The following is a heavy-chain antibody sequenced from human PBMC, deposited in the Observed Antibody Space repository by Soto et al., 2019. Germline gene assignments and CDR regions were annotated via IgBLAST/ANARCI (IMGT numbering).Heavy chain of an antibody. V-gene: IGHV3-48*01. CDR3: ARDVSRFYYYYMDV. Sequence: GGALRISCAGSGFTLSSYSMNWVRQGPGKGLEWVSYISSSSSTIYYADSVKGRFTISRDNAKNSLYLQMNSLRAEDTAVYYCARDVSRFYYYYMDVWGKGTTVTVSS. CDR1: GFTLSSYS. J-gene: IGHJ6*03. CDR2: ISSSSSTI.